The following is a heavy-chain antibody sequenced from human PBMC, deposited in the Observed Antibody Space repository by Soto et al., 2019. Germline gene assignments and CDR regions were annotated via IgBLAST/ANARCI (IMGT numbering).Heavy chain of an antibody. CDR3: AREWANNTVIGGVTYGYSQGLDV. J-gene: IGHJ6*02. V-gene: IGHV1-46*01. CDR1: GYSFTTYY. D-gene: IGHD3-16*01. CDR2: INPSSGTT. Sequence: QVQLVQSGAEVKKPGASVKVSCKASGYSFTTYYIQWVRHAPGHGPEWLGIINPSSGTTRYAQNFKGRVTRNRDTSTSTVYMELTGLRSEDSAVYYCAREWANNTVIGGVTYGYSQGLDVWGQGTTVTVSS.